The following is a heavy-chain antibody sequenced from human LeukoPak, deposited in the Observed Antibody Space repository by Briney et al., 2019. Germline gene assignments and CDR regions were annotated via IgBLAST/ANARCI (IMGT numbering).Heavy chain of an antibody. V-gene: IGHV3-7*01. CDR1: GFTFSSHW. D-gene: IGHD1-7*01. CDR3: ARLLGTVTTYDY. Sequence: GGSLILSCAASGFTFSSHWMSWVRQAPGKGLEGVASIRPDGSEEYYMDSVKGRFTISRHNAKNSLYLQMNSLRAEDTAVYYCARLLGTVTTYDYWGQGTLVTVSS. CDR2: IRPDGSEE. J-gene: IGHJ4*02.